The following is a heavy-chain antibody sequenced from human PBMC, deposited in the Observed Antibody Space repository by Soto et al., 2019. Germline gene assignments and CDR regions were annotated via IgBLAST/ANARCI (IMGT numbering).Heavy chain of an antibody. Sequence: EVQLVESGGGLVQPGRSLRLSCAASGFTCDDYAMHWVRQAPGKGLEWVSGISWNSGSIGYADSVKGRFTISRDNAKNSLYLQMNSLRAEDTALYYCAKAPLKQWLVSWFDPWGQGTLVTVSS. CDR3: AKAPLKQWLVSWFDP. CDR2: ISWNSGSI. V-gene: IGHV3-9*01. CDR1: GFTCDDYA. D-gene: IGHD6-19*01. J-gene: IGHJ5*02.